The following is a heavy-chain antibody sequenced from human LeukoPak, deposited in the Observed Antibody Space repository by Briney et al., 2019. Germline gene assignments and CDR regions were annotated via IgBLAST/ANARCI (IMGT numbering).Heavy chain of an antibody. J-gene: IGHJ4*02. CDR1: GYTFTSYY. D-gene: IGHD3-10*01. V-gene: IGHV1-46*01. CDR2: INPSGGST. Sequence: ASVKVSCKASGYTFTSYYMHWVRQAPGQGLEWMGIINPSGGSTSYAQKFQGRVTMTRDTSTSTVYMELSSLRSEDTAVYYCARARMVRGLGDYWGQGTLVTASS. CDR3: ARARMVRGLGDY.